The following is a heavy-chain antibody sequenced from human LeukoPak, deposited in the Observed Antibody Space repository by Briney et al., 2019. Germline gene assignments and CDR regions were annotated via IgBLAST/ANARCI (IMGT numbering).Heavy chain of an antibody. Sequence: SETLSLTCTVSGGSISSSSYYWGWIRQPPGKGLEWIGSIYYSGSTYYNPSLKSRVTISVDTSKNQFSLKLSSVAAADTAVYYCAPFWSGNYHNWFDPWGQGTLVTVSS. D-gene: IGHD3-3*01. J-gene: IGHJ5*02. CDR3: APFWSGNYHNWFDP. CDR1: GGSISSSSYY. CDR2: IYYSGST. V-gene: IGHV4-39*01.